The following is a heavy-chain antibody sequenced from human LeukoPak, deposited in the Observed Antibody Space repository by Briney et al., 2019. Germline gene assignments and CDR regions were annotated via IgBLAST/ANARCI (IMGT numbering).Heavy chain of an antibody. CDR2: IYYSGST. V-gene: IGHV4-39*01. D-gene: IGHD5-24*01. Sequence: KTSETLSLTCTVSGGSISSSSYYWGWIRQPPGKGLEWIGSIYYSGSTYYNPSLKSRVTISVDTSKNQFSLKLSSVTAADTAVYYCARREMATIDYWGQGTLVTVSS. CDR1: GGSISSSSYY. J-gene: IGHJ4*02. CDR3: ARREMATIDY.